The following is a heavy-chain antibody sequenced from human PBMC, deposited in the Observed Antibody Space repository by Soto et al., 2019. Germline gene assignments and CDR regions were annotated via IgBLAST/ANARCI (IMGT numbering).Heavy chain of an antibody. CDR3: ASGPSYYDILTGYSG. J-gene: IGHJ4*02. V-gene: IGHV4-59*01. CDR2: IYYSGST. D-gene: IGHD3-9*01. Sequence: SETLSLTCTFSGGSISSYYWSLIRQPTGKGLEWIGYIYYSGSTNYNPSLKSRVTISVDTSKNQFSLKLSSVTAADTAVYYCASGPSYYDILTGYSGWGQGTLVTVSS. CDR1: GGSISSYY.